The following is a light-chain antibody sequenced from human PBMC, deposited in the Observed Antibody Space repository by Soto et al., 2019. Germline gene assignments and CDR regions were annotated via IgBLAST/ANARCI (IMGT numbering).Light chain of an antibody. J-gene: IGLJ3*02. CDR1: SSDVGSYNY. CDR2: DVG. Sequence: QSALTQPASVSGSPGQSITISCTGTSSDVGSYNYVSWYQQHPGKAPKLMIYDVGNRPSGVSNRFSGSKSGNTASLTISGLQAEDEADYYCSSYTRSSTWVFGGGTKVTVL. V-gene: IGLV2-14*01. CDR3: SSYTRSSTWV.